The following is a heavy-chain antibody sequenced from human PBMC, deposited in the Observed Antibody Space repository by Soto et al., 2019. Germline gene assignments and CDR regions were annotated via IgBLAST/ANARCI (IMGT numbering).Heavy chain of an antibody. CDR3: ARYSRGSDRYFFDY. J-gene: IGHJ4*02. D-gene: IGHD2-21*02. CDR2: INQAGGVT. Sequence: GGSLRLSCVASGFTFISSFMGWIRQAPGKGLEWVANINQAGGVTYYVDSVEGRFTISRDNTKDSLYLQMNSLRGEDTAIYYCARYSRGSDRYFFDYWGQGALVTVSS. V-gene: IGHV3-7*03. CDR1: GFTFISSF.